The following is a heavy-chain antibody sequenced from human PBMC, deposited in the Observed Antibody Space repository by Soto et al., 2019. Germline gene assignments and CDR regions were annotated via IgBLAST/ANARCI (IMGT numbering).Heavy chain of an antibody. CDR1: GDSISSRNYY. J-gene: IGHJ5*02. Sequence: SETLSLTCTVSGDSISSRNYYWGWLRQPPGMGLEWIGDTYYNGRTYYNPSLKSRVTISVDTSKNQFSLKLSSMTAADTAVYYCAKVGPYSSGWYEVSWGQGTLVTVSS. CDR3: AKVGPYSSGWYEVS. V-gene: IGHV4-39*01. CDR2: TYYNGRT. D-gene: IGHD6-19*01.